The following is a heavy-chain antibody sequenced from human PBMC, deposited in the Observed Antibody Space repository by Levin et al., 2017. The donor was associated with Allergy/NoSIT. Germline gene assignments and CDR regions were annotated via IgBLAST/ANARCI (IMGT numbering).Heavy chain of an antibody. CDR2: ISWNSGSI. D-gene: IGHD1-26*01. Sequence: SLKISCAASGFTFDDYAMHWVRQAPGKGLEWVSGISWNSGSIGYADSVKGRFTISRDNAKNSLYLQMNSLRAEDTALYYCAKDSSGSYSDAFDIWGQGTMVTVSS. CDR1: GFTFDDYA. CDR3: AKDSSGSYSDAFDI. J-gene: IGHJ3*02. V-gene: IGHV3-9*01.